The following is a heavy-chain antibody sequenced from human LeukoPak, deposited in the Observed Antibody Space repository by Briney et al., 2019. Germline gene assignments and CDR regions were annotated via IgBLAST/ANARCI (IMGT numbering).Heavy chain of an antibody. CDR2: INPNSGGT. V-gene: IGHV1-2*06. Sequence: ASVKVSCKASGYTFTGCYMHWVRQAPGQGLEWMGRINPNSGGTNYAQKFQGRVTMTRDTSISTAYMELSRLRSDDTAVYYCARDPEWELTGADYWGQGTLVTVSS. D-gene: IGHD1-26*01. CDR1: GYTFTGCY. CDR3: ARDPEWELTGADY. J-gene: IGHJ4*02.